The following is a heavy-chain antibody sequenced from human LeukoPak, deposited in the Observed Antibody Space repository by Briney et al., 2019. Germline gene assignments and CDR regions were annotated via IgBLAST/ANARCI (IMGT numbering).Heavy chain of an antibody. CDR3: ARSPGQDGIAAATFDY. V-gene: IGHV4-39*01. CDR2: IYYSGNT. Sequence: PSETLSLTSTVSGDSISSSAYYWGWIRQPPGKGLEWIGSIYYSGNTYYNPSLKSRVTISVDTSTKQFSLKLTSVTAADAAVYYCARSPGQDGIAAATFDYWGQGTLVTVSS. CDR1: GDSISSSAYY. D-gene: IGHD6-25*01. J-gene: IGHJ4*02.